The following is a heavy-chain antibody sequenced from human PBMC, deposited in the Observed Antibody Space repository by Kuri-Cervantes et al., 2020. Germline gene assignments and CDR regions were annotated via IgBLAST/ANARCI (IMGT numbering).Heavy chain of an antibody. CDR3: ARGLHRILYYAVGGDWFDP. CDR2: MNPNSGNT. CDR1: GGTFSSYA. J-gene: IGHJ5*02. D-gene: IGHD2-8*01. Sequence: ASVKVSCKASGGTFSSYAISWVRQAPGQGLEWMGWMNPNSGNTGYAQKFQGRVTMTRNTSISTAYMELSSLRSEDTAVYYCARGLHRILYYAVGGDWFDPWGQGTLVTVSS. V-gene: IGHV1-8*02.